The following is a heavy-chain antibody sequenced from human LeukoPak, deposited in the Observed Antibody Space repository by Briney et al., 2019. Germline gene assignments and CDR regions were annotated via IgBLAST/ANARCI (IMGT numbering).Heavy chain of an antibody. V-gene: IGHV1-18*01. CDR3: ARDCTSTSCPYYYDYYMDV. CDR2: ISVYNGNT. Sequence: ASVKVPCKASGYTFTSYGISWVRHAPGQGLEWMGWISVYNGNTNYAQKLQGRVTMTTDTSTSTAYMELRSLRSDDTAVYYCARDCTSTSCPYYYDYYMDVWGKGTTVTVP. J-gene: IGHJ6*03. CDR1: GYTFTSYG. D-gene: IGHD2-2*01.